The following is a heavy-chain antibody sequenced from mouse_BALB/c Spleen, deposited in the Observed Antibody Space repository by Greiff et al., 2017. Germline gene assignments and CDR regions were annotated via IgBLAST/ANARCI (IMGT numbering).Heavy chain of an antibody. CDR3: ARGDSSGSWFAY. D-gene: IGHD3-2*01. CDR2: IDPSDSET. V-gene: IGHV1-69*02. Sequence: QVQLKQPGAELVKPGAPVKLSCKASGYTFTSYWMNWVKQRPGRGLEWIGRIDPSDSETHYNQKFKDKATLTVDKSSSTAYIQLSSLTSEDSAVYYCARGDSSGSWFAYWGQGTLVTVSA. CDR1: GYTFTSYW. J-gene: IGHJ3*01.